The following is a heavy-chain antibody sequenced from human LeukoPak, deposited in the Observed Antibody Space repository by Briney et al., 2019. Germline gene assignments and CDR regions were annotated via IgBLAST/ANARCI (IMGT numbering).Heavy chain of an antibody. V-gene: IGHV3-30*03. CDR1: GGSISSSS. D-gene: IGHD3-10*01. Sequence: LSLTCTVSGGSISSSSYYWGCIRQPPGKGLEWVAVISYDGSNKYYADSVKGRFTISRDNSKNTLYLQMNSLRADDTAVYYCARGSSWFGDRRPFDYWGQGTLVTVSS. J-gene: IGHJ4*02. CDR2: ISYDGSNK. CDR3: ARGSSWFGDRRPFDY.